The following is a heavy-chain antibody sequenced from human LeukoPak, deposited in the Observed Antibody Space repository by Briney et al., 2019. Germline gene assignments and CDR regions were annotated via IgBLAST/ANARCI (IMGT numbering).Heavy chain of an antibody. Sequence: GGSLRLSCAASGFTFSSHGMRWVRQAPGKGLEWVAVIWYDGSNYYYADSVKGRFTISRDNSKNTVYLQMNSLRAEDTAVYYCGRKCSSSWYIDYWGQGTLVTVSS. D-gene: IGHD6-13*01. CDR1: GFTFSSHG. CDR3: GRKCSSSWYIDY. V-gene: IGHV3-33*01. CDR2: IWYDGSNY. J-gene: IGHJ4*02.